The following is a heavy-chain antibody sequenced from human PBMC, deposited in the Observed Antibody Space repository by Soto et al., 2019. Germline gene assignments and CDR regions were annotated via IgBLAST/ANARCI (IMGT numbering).Heavy chain of an antibody. CDR3: ARDSDWNYGMDV. J-gene: IGHJ6*02. D-gene: IGHD1-1*01. V-gene: IGHV4-31*03. Sequence: LSLTCTVSGGSISSGGYYWSWIRQHPGKGLEWIGYIYYSGSTYYNPSLKSRVTISVDTSKNQFSLKLSSVTAADTAVYYCARDSDWNYGMDVWGQGTTVTVSS. CDR2: IYYSGST. CDR1: GGSISSGGYY.